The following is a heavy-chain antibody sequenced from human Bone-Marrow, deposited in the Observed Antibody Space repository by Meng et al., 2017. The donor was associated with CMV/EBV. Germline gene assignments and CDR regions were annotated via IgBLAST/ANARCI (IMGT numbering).Heavy chain of an antibody. Sequence: GESLKISCAASGFTFSSYSMNWVRQAPGKGLEWVSSISSSSSYIYYADSVKGRFTISRDNAKNSLYLQMNSLRAEDTAVYYCARSYCSSTSCYGAFDICGQGTMVAVSS. CDR2: ISSSSSYI. D-gene: IGHD2-2*01. V-gene: IGHV3-21*01. J-gene: IGHJ3*02. CDR1: GFTFSSYS. CDR3: ARSYCSSTSCYGAFDI.